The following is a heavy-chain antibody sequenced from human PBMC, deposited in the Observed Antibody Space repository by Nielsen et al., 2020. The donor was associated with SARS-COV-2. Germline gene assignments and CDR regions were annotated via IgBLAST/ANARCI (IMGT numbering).Heavy chain of an antibody. V-gene: IGHV1-24*01. J-gene: IGHJ4*02. CDR1: GYTFTGYY. Sequence: ASVKVSCKASGYTFTGYYMHWVRQAPGKGLEWMGGFDPEDGETIYAQKFQGRVTMTEDTSTDTAYMELSSLRSEDTAVYYCATDFGGWELQRAYWGQGTLVTVSS. CDR2: FDPEDGET. CDR3: ATDFGGWELQRAY. D-gene: IGHD1-26*01.